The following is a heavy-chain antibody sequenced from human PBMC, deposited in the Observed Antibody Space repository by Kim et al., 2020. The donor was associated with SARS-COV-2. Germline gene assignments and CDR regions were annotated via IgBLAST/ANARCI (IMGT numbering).Heavy chain of an antibody. CDR3: ARERQLAPDY. V-gene: IGHV4-34*01. Sequence: TNDNPSVKGRVTITVDTAKNQFSLKLSSVTAADTAVYYCARERQLAPDYWGQGTLVTVSS. J-gene: IGHJ4*02. D-gene: IGHD6-13*01. CDR2: T.